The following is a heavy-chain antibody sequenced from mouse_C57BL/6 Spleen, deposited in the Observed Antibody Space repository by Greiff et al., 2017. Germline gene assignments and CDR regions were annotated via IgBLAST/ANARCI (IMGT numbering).Heavy chain of an antibody. CDR1: GYAFSSYW. CDR2: IYPGDGDT. V-gene: IGHV1-80*01. J-gene: IGHJ4*01. CDR3: ARGGTYYAMDY. D-gene: IGHD4-1*01. Sequence: QVQLQQSGAELVKPGASVKISCKASGYAFSSYWMNWVKPRPGKGLEWIGQIYPGDGDTNYNGKFKGKATLTADKSSSTAYMQLSSLTSEDSAVYFCARGGTYYAMDYWGQGTSVTVSS.